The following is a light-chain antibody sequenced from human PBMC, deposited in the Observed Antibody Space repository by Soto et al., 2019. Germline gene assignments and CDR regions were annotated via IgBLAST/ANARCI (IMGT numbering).Light chain of an antibody. V-gene: IGKV1-8*01. Sequence: AIRMTQSPSSLSASTGDRVTITCRASQGISSYLAWYQQKPGKAPKLLIYAASTLQSGVPSRFSGSGSGTDITLTICCLQSEDFATYYCQQYYSYPYTFGQGTKLEIK. CDR2: AAS. CDR1: QGISSY. CDR3: QQYYSYPYT. J-gene: IGKJ2*01.